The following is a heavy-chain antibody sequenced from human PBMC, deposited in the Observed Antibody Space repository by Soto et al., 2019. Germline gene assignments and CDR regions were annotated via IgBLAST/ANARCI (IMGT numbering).Heavy chain of an antibody. CDR2: IYYSGST. V-gene: IGHV4-59*08. CDR3: ARHSIVATIRD. D-gene: IGHD5-12*01. CDR1: GGSISSYY. Sequence: QVQLQESGPGLVKPSETLSLTCTVSGGSISSYYWSWIRQPPGKGLEWIGYIYYSGSTNYNPSLKSRVTISVDASKNQFSLKLSSVTAADTAVYYCARHSIVATIRDWGQGTLVTVSS. J-gene: IGHJ4*02.